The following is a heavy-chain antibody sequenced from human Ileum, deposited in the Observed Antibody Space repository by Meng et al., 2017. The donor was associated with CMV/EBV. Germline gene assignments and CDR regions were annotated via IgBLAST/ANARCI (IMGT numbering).Heavy chain of an antibody. V-gene: IGHV3-11*04. CDR3: ARAYGDHGAYYFDF. J-gene: IGHJ4*02. Sequence: SGFTLGGYYRSWIRQDPGKGLEWVSYIGSRGYTMYYADSVKGRFTISRNTAKNSLFLQMNSLRAEDTAVYYCARAYGDHGAYYFDFWGQGTLVTVSS. CDR1: GFTLGGYY. CDR2: IGSRGYTM. D-gene: IGHD4-17*01.